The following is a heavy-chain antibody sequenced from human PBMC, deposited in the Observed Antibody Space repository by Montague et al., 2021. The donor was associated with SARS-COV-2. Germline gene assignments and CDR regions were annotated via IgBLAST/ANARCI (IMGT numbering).Heavy chain of an antibody. CDR1: GFSLSTSGVG. Sequence: PALVKPTQTLTLTCTFSGFSLSTSGVGVGWIRQPPGKALEWLALIYWDDDKRYSPSLKSRLTITKDTSKNQVVLTMTNMDPVDTATYYCAHSGPATQDYYYNNRMDVWGQGTTVTVSS. V-gene: IGHV2-5*02. J-gene: IGHJ6*02. CDR3: AHSGPATQDYYYNNRMDV. CDR2: IYWDDDK. D-gene: IGHD2-2*01.